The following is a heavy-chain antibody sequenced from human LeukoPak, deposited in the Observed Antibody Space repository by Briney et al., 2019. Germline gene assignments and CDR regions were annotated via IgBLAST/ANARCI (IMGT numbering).Heavy chain of an antibody. Sequence: GESLKISCKASGYSFITHWIAWVRQTPGKGLEWMGIIYPGDSDTKYSPSSQGQVTISADKSISTAYLQWSSLKASDTAMYYCAKGAGGSGSYYPYFWGQGTLVTVSS. CDR1: GYSFITHW. CDR3: AKGAGGSGSYYPYF. D-gene: IGHD3-10*01. J-gene: IGHJ4*02. CDR2: IYPGDSDT. V-gene: IGHV5-51*01.